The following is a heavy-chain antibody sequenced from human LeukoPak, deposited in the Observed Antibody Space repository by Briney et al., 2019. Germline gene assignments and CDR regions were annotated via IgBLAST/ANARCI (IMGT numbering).Heavy chain of an antibody. J-gene: IGHJ4*02. Sequence: PGGSLRLSCAASGFTFSGSAMHWVRQASGKGLEWDGRIRSKANSYATAYAASVKGRFTISRDDSKNTAYLQMNSLKTEDTAVYYCTRHNRYSGVFDYWGQGTLVTVSS. CDR3: TRHNRYSGVFDY. V-gene: IGHV3-73*01. CDR1: GFTFSGSA. D-gene: IGHD3-10*01. CDR2: IRSKANSYAT.